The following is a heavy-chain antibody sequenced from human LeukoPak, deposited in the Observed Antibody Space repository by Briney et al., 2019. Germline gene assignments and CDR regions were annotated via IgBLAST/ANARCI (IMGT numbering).Heavy chain of an antibody. D-gene: IGHD1-7*01. Sequence: ASVKVSCTASGYTFTLYGISWVRQAPGQGRECRGWIIVYNGNTNYAQKLQGRVTMTTDTSTSTAYMELRSLRSDDTAVYYCARDRYRTFDYWGQGTLVTVSS. CDR1: GYTFTLYG. CDR2: IIVYNGNT. V-gene: IGHV1-18*01. J-gene: IGHJ4*02. CDR3: ARDRYRTFDY.